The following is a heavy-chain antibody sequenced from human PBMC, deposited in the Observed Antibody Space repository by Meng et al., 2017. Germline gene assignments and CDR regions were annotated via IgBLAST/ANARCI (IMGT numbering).Heavy chain of an antibody. CDR1: GFSVTTSY. J-gene: IGHJ4*02. Sequence: VEPAETGGGLTQPGGSLRLSCTASGFSVTTSYMSWVCQAPGKGLEWVSVIYSGGSTYYADSVKGRFSISRDNSKNTLYLQMNSLRAEDTAVYFCARDSSSGWYHNYWGQGTLVTVSS. CDR2: IYSGGST. D-gene: IGHD6-19*01. CDR3: ARDSSSGWYHNY. V-gene: IGHV3-53*02.